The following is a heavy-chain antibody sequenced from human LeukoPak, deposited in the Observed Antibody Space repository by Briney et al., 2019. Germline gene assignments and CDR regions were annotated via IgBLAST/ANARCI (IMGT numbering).Heavy chain of an antibody. CDR2: IYYSGST. Sequence: SETLSLTCTVSGGSISSGDYYWSWIRQPPGKGLEWIGYIYYSGSTYYNPSLKSRVTISVDTSKNQFSLKLSSVTAADTAVYYCARGHLGGVRWRNYFDYWGQGTLVTVSS. J-gene: IGHJ4*02. CDR1: GGSISSGDYY. V-gene: IGHV4-30-4*01. D-gene: IGHD3-16*01. CDR3: ARGHLGGVRWRNYFDY.